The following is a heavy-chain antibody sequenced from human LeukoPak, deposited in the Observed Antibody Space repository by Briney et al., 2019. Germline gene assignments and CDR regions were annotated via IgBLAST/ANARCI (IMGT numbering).Heavy chain of an antibody. CDR2: IYDSGST. CDR3: ARVRWLNAYYHYYYMDV. D-gene: IGHD3-22*01. J-gene: IGHJ6*03. Sequence: SETLSLTCTVSGGSIKSYYWSWIRQPPGKGLEWIGYIYDSGSTNYNPFLKSQVTISLDAAKDQFSLRLSSVTAADTALYYCARVRWLNAYYHYYYMDVWGKGTTVTVSS. CDR1: GGSIKSYY. V-gene: IGHV4-59*01.